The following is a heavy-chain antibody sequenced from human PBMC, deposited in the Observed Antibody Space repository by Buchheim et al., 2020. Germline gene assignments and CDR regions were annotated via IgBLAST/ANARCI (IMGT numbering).Heavy chain of an antibody. D-gene: IGHD6-13*01. CDR1: GFTFSTYA. V-gene: IGHV3-23*01. J-gene: IGHJ5*02. CDR3: AKVVGGSSWYWFDP. Sequence: EVQLLESGGGLVQIGGSLRLSCAASGFTFSTYAMSWVRQAPGKGLEWVSAISDSGGYTYYADSVKGRFTISRDSSKNTLYLQMNSLRAEDTAVYHCAKVVGGSSWYWFDPWGQGTL. CDR2: ISDSGGYT.